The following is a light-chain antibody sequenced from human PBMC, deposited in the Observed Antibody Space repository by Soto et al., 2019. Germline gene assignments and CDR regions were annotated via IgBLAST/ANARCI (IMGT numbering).Light chain of an antibody. J-gene: IGLJ1*01. CDR1: SSNIGSNY. CDR3: AAWDDSLSGYV. V-gene: IGLV1-47*01. Sequence: SALNERRSASGSPGRRVTIYYSGSSSNIGSNYVYWYQQLPGTAPKLLIYRNNQRPSGVPDRFSGSKSGTSASLAISGLRSEDEADYYCAAWDDSLSGYVFGTGTKVTVL. CDR2: RNN.